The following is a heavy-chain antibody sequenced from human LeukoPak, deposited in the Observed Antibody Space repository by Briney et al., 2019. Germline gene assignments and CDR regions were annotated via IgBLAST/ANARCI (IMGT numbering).Heavy chain of an antibody. Sequence: GGSLRLSCAASGFTFDDYAMHWVRQAPGKGLEWVSGISWNSGSIGYADSVKGRFTISRDNAKNSLYLQMNSLRAEDTALYYCAKGDRYCSGGSCYAPFDYWGQGTLVTVSS. CDR3: AKGDRYCSGGSCYAPFDY. D-gene: IGHD2-15*01. CDR2: ISWNSGSI. J-gene: IGHJ4*02. V-gene: IGHV3-9*01. CDR1: GFTFDDYA.